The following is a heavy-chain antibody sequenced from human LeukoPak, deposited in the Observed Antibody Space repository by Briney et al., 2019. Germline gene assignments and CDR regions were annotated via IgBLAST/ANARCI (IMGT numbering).Heavy chain of an antibody. Sequence: GGSLRLSCVVSGFTVSSNYMSWVRQAPGKGLEWVSVLYSGGNTYHADSVKGRFTISRDNSKNTLYLQMNSLRAEDTAVYYCAREGASRSFGYWGQGTLVTVSS. CDR2: LYSGGNT. J-gene: IGHJ4*02. CDR3: AREGASRSFGY. V-gene: IGHV3-53*01. D-gene: IGHD4/OR15-4a*01. CDR1: GFTVSSNY.